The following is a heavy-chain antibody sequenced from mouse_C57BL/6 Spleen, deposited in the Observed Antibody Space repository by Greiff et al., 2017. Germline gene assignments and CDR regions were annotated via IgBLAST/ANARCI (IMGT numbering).Heavy chain of an antibody. D-gene: IGHD1-1*01. CDR2: IHPNSGST. Sequence: QVQLQQPGAELVKPGASVKLSCKASGYTFTSYWMHWVKQRPGQGLEWIGMIHPNSGSTNYNEKFKSKATLTVDKSSSTAYMQLSSLTSEDSAVYYCARTPSLLLRGYFDVWGTGTTVTVSS. V-gene: IGHV1-64*01. CDR3: ARTPSLLLRGYFDV. CDR1: GYTFTSYW. J-gene: IGHJ1*03.